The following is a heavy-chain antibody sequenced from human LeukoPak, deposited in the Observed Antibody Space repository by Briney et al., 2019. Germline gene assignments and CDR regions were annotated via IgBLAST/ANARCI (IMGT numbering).Heavy chain of an antibody. CDR2: ISAYNGNT. V-gene: IGHV1-18*01. D-gene: IGHD3-3*01. J-gene: IGHJ4*02. Sequence: ASVKVSCKASGYTFTSYGISWVRQAPGQGLEWMGWISAYNGNTNYAQKLQGRVTVTTDTSTSTAYMELRSLRSDDTAVYYCARGSPLDYDFWSGYYWALFDYWGQGTLVTVSS. CDR3: ARGSPLDYDFWSGYYWALFDY. CDR1: GYTFTSYG.